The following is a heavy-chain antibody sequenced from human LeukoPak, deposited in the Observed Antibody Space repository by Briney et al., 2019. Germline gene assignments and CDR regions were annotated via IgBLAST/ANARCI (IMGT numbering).Heavy chain of an antibody. V-gene: IGHV4-39*01. CDR3: ARVYRSGWERFDP. Sequence: SETLSLTCTVSGGSICSSSYYWGWIRQPPGGGLEWIGSIYYSGSTYYNPSLKSRVTISVETSKNQFSLRLSSVTAADTAVYYSARVYRSGWERFDPWGQGTLVTVSS. J-gene: IGHJ5*02. CDR1: GGSICSSSYY. CDR2: IYYSGST. D-gene: IGHD6-25*01.